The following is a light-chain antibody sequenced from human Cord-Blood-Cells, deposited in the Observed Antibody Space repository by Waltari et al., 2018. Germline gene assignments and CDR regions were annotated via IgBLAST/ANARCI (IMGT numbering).Light chain of an antibody. Sequence: QSALTQPASVSGSPGQSITISCTGTSSDVGGYNYVSWYQQPPGTAPQLIIYDVRNRPSGFSNRFSGSKSGNTASLTISGLQAEDEADYYCSSYTSSSTWVFGGGTKLTVL. CDR2: DVR. CDR3: SSYTSSSTWV. V-gene: IGLV2-14*03. J-gene: IGLJ3*02. CDR1: SSDVGGYNY.